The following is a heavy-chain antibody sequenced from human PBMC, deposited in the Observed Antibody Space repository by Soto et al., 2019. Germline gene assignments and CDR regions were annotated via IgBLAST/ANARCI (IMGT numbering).Heavy chain of an antibody. J-gene: IGHJ4*02. D-gene: IGHD3-3*01. CDR1: GFTFSSYG. CDR3: ARDNRITIFGVVLDY. CDR2: IWYDGSNK. Sequence: GGSLRLSCAASGFTFSSYGMHWVRQAPGKGLEWVAVIWYDGSNKYYADSVKGRFTISRDNSKNTLYLQMNSLRAEDTAVYYCARDNRITIFGVVLDYWGKGTLVTVSS. V-gene: IGHV3-33*01.